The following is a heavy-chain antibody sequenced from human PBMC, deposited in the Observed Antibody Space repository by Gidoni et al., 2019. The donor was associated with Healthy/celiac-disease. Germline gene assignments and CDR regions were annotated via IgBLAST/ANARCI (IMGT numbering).Heavy chain of an antibody. CDR3: TRKRYGSGSDYFDY. D-gene: IGHD3-10*01. CDR2: ISSKAYGGTT. CDR1: GFTFGDYA. J-gene: IGHJ4*02. V-gene: IGHV3-49*05. Sequence: VQLVESGEGLVTPGRSLRLSCTATGFTFGDYAMSWLRQAPGKGLEGVGFISSKAYGGTTEYAASVKGRFTISIDDSKSIAYLQMNSLKTEDTALYYCTRKRYGSGSDYFDYWGQGTLVTVSS.